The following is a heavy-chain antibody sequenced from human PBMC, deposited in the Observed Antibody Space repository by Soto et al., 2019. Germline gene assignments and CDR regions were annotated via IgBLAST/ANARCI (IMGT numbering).Heavy chain of an antibody. V-gene: IGHV4-39*07. J-gene: IGHJ5*02. Sequence: SETLSLTCTVSGGSISSSSYYWGWIRQPPGKGLEWIGSIYYSGSTYYNPSLKSRVTITADESTSTAYMELSSLRSEDTAVYYCATLGYCSGGSCYSGNWFDPWGQGTLVTVSS. CDR3: ATLGYCSGGSCYSGNWFDP. CDR2: IYYSGST. CDR1: GGSISSSSYY. D-gene: IGHD2-15*01.